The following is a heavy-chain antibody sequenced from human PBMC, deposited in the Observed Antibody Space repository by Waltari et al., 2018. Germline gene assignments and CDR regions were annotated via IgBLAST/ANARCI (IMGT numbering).Heavy chain of an antibody. CDR3: ARDLGGGVDTAMVTFYYFDY. J-gene: IGHJ4*02. CDR2: ISSSSSYI. D-gene: IGHD5-18*01. Sequence: EVQLVESGGGLVKPGGSLRLSCAASGFTFSSYSMNWVRQAPGKGLEWVSSISSSSSYIDYAEAGKGRFTISRDNAKNALYLQMNSLRAEDTAVYYCARDLGGGVDTAMVTFYYFDYWGQGTLVTVSS. CDR1: GFTFSSYS. V-gene: IGHV3-21*01.